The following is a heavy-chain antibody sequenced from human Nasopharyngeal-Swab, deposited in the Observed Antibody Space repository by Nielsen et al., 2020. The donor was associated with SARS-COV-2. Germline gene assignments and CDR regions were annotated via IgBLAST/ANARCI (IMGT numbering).Heavy chain of an antibody. CDR1: GGTFSSYA. Sequence: SVKVSCKASGGTFSSYAISWVRQAPGQGLEWMGGIIPIFGTANYEQKFQGRVTITADESTSPAYMELSSLRSEDTAVYYCARQLGRLQGDWFDPWGQGTLVTVSS. CDR2: IIPIFGTA. J-gene: IGHJ5*02. D-gene: IGHD6-25*01. V-gene: IGHV1-69*13. CDR3: ARQLGRLQGDWFDP.